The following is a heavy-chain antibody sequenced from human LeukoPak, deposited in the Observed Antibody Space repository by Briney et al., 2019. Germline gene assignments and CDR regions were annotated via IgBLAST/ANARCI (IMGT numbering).Heavy chain of an antibody. J-gene: IGHJ5*02. V-gene: IGHV1-8*03. D-gene: IGHD2-8*01. CDR1: GYTFTSYD. Sequence: ASVKVSCKASGYTFTSYDINWVRQATGQGLEWMGWMNPNSGNTGYAQKFQGRVTITRNTSISTAYMELSSLRSEDTAVYYCARGRGYCTNGVCYQYNWFDPWGQGTLVTVSS. CDR2: MNPNSGNT. CDR3: ARGRGYCTNGVCYQYNWFDP.